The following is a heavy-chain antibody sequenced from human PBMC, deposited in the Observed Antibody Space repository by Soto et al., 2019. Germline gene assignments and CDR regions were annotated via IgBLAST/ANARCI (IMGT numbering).Heavy chain of an antibody. V-gene: IGHV3-30*18. D-gene: IGHD5-18*01. CDR2: ISYDGSNK. CDR1: GFTFSSYG. Sequence: QVQLVESGGGVVQPGRSLRLSCAASGFTFSSYGMHWVRQAPGKGLEWVAVISYDGSNKYYADSVKGRFTISRDNSKNTLYLQMNSLRAEDTAVYYCAKDLRSYGAYYFDYWGQGTLVTVSS. CDR3: AKDLRSYGAYYFDY. J-gene: IGHJ4*02.